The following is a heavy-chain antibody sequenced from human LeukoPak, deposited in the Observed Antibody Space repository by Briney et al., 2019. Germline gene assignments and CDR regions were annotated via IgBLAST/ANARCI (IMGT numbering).Heavy chain of an antibody. V-gene: IGHV3-7*01. CDR1: GFTFSSYW. J-gene: IGHJ6*02. CDR2: IKRDGSEK. CDR3: AKYCGGDCYGMDV. Sequence: GGSLRLSCTASGFTFSSYWMSWVRQAPGKGLEWVANIKRDGSEKDYVDSVKGRFTISRDNAKNSVYLQMNSLRAEDTAVYYCAKYCGGDCYGMDVWGQGTTVTVSS. D-gene: IGHD2-21*01.